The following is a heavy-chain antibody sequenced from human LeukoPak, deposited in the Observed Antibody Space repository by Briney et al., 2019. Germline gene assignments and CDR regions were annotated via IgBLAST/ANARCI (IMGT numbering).Heavy chain of an antibody. CDR3: AKVGLEAPFDY. J-gene: IGHJ4*02. Sequence: GGSLRLSCAASGFTFSSYGMHWVRQAPGKGLGWVAVISYDGSNKYYADSVKGRVTISRDNSKNTLYLQMNSLRAEDTAVYYCAKVGLEAPFDYWGQGTLVTVSS. D-gene: IGHD3-3*01. V-gene: IGHV3-30*18. CDR1: GFTFSSYG. CDR2: ISYDGSNK.